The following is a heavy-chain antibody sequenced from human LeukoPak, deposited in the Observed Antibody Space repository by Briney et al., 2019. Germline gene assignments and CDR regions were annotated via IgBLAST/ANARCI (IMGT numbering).Heavy chain of an antibody. D-gene: IGHD6-13*01. CDR2: ISSSSSTI. J-gene: IGHJ5*02. V-gene: IGHV3-48*04. CDR1: GFTFSSYS. CDR3: ARDSSSWYGGNWFDP. Sequence: TGGSLRLSCAASGFTFSSYSMNWVRQAPGKGLEWVSYISSSSSTIYYADSVKGRFTISRDNAKNSLYLQMNSLRAEDTAVYYCARDSSSWYGGNWFDPWGQGTLVTVSS.